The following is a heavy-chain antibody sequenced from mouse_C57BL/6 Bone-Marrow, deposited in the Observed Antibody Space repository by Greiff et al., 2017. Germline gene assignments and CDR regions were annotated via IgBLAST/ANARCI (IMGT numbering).Heavy chain of an antibody. CDR3: ARRGGLRVAWFAY. CDR1: GYTFTSYW. Sequence: VQLQQPGAELVKPGASVKLSCKASGYTFTSYWMHWVKQRPGQGLEWIGMIHPNSGSTNYNEKFKSKATLTVDKSSSTAYMQLSSLTSEDSAVYYCARRGGLRVAWFAYWGQGTLVTVSA. CDR2: IHPNSGST. V-gene: IGHV1-64*01. J-gene: IGHJ3*01. D-gene: IGHD2-4*01.